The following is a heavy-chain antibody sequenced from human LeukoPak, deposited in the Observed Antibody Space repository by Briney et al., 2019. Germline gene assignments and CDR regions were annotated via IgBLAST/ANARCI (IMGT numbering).Heavy chain of an antibody. CDR1: GGSISSSNW. Sequence: SETLSLTCAVSGGSISSSNWWSWVRQAPGKGLEWIGEIYHSGSTNYNPSLKSRVTISVDKSKNQFSLRLTSVTAADTAVYYCARYGSGSYPSAYYYGMDVWGRGTTVTVSS. D-gene: IGHD3-10*01. CDR2: IYHSGST. CDR3: ARYGSGSYPSAYYYGMDV. J-gene: IGHJ6*02. V-gene: IGHV4-4*02.